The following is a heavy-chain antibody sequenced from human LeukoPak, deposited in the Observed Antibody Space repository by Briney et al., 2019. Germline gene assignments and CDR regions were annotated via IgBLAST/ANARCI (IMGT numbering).Heavy chain of an antibody. CDR2: IYHSGST. CDR3: ARNSDLCIDY. J-gene: IGHJ4*02. V-gene: IGHV4-30-2*01. D-gene: IGHD1/OR15-1a*01. Sequence: PSQTLSLTCTVSGGSISSGGYYWSWIRQPPGKGLEWIGYIYHSGSTYYNPSLTSRVTISVDKSENQFSLKLDSVTAADTAVYYCARNSDLCIDYWGQGILVTVSS. CDR1: GGSISSGGYY.